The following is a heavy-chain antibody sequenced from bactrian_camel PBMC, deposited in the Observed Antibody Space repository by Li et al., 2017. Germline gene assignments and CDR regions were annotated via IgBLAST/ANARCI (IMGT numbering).Heavy chain of an antibody. CDR1: GFTFGASA. CDR2: IDSGGGST. D-gene: IGHD1*01. Sequence: VQLVESGGGSVQAGGSLRLSCAASGFTFGASAMSWVRQTPGKELEWLARIDSGGGSTVYADSVKGRATISRDNAKNTLYLQLNSLTPEDTAAYYCAADTIGNAPARSDYNVWGQGTQVTVS. J-gene: IGHJ4*01. CDR3: AADTIGNAPARSDYNV. V-gene: IGHV3S42*01.